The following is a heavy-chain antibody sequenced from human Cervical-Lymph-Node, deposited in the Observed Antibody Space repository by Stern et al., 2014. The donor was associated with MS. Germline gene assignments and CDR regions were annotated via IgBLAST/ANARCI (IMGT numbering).Heavy chain of an antibody. CDR2: INPSGGST. CDR1: GYTFNRYY. D-gene: IGHD4-17*01. J-gene: IGHJ4*02. Sequence: VQLEESGAEVKKPGASVKVSCEASGYTFNRYYIHWVRQAPGQGLEWMGMINPSGGSTNYAQKLQGRVTMTRDTSTSTVYMELNSLKSDDTATYYCARDAHGDSFDYWGQGTLVTVSS. V-gene: IGHV1-46*02. CDR3: ARDAHGDSFDY.